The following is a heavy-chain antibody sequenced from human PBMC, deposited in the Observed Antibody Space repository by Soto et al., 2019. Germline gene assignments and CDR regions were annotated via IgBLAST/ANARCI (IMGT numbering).Heavy chain of an antibody. J-gene: IGHJ6*02. V-gene: IGHV6-1*01. Sequence: SQTLSLTCAISGDSVSSNSAAWNWIRQSPSRGLVLLGRTYYRSKWYNDYAVSVKSRITINPDTSKNQFSLQLNSVTPEDTAVYYCARVSGSYGAYYYYYGMDVWGQGTTVTVS. D-gene: IGHD1-26*01. CDR3: ARVSGSYGAYYYYYGMDV. CDR2: TYYRSKWYN. CDR1: GDSVSSNSAA.